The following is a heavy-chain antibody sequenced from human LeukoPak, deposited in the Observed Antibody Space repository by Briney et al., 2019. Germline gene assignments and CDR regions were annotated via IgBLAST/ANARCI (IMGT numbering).Heavy chain of an antibody. CDR1: GFTFSSYA. Sequence: QSGGSLRLSCAASGFTFSSYAMSWVRQAPGKGLEWVSAISGSGGSTYYADSVKGRFTISRDNSKNTLYLQMNSLRAEDTAVYYCAKDGLLSGSYGQYYFDYWGQGALVTVSS. CDR3: AKDGLLSGSYGQYYFDY. D-gene: IGHD1-26*01. V-gene: IGHV3-23*01. CDR2: ISGSGGST. J-gene: IGHJ4*02.